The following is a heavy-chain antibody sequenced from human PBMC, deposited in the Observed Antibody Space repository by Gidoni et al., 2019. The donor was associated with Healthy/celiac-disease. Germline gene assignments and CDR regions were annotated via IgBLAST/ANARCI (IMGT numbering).Heavy chain of an antibody. CDR2: IYSGGST. V-gene: IGHV3-66*01. D-gene: IGHD3-10*01. Sequence: EVQLVESGGGLVQPGGSLRLSCAASGFTVSSNYMSWVRQAPGKGLEWVSVIYSGGSTYYADSVKGRFTISRDNSKNTLYLQMNSLRAEDTAVYYCASGITMVWGVIINDYYDMDVWGQGTTVTVSS. CDR3: ASGITMVWGVIINDYYDMDV. CDR1: GFTVSSNY. J-gene: IGHJ6*02.